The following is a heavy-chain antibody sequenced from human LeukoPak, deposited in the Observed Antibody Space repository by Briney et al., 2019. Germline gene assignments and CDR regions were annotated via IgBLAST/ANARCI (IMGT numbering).Heavy chain of an antibody. CDR1: GGSISSYY. Sequence: SSETLSLTCTVPGGSISSYYWSWIRQPPGKGLEWIGYIYYSGSTNYNPSLKSRVTISVDTSKNQFSLKLSSVTAADTAVYYCARDRPAGTYAFDIWGQGTMVTVSS. CDR2: IYYSGST. V-gene: IGHV4-59*01. D-gene: IGHD6-13*01. CDR3: ARDRPAGTYAFDI. J-gene: IGHJ3*02.